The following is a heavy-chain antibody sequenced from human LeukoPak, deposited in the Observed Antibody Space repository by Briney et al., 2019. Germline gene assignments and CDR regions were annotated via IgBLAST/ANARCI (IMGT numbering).Heavy chain of an antibody. Sequence: GASVKVSCKSSGYTFTGYYMHWVRQAPGQGLEWMGWINPNSGVTNYAQKFQGRVTMTRDTSISTAYMELSRLRSDDTAVYYCARTYYDRSGYVPFDYWGQGTLVTVSS. CDR1: GYTFTGYY. D-gene: IGHD3-22*01. V-gene: IGHV1-2*02. CDR3: ARTYYDRSGYVPFDY. J-gene: IGHJ4*02. CDR2: INPNSGVT.